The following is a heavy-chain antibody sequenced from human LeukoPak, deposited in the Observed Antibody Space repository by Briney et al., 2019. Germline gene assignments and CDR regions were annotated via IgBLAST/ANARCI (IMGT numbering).Heavy chain of an antibody. D-gene: IGHD3-22*01. CDR3: TRILYYETGGYYPDH. CDR2: SRNKGRGYST. V-gene: IGHV3-72*01. CDR1: GFTFSDHH. J-gene: IGHJ4*02. Sequence: GGSLSLSCAASGFTFSDHHMDWVRQAPGRGLEWIGRSRNKGRGYSTVFAASVKGRFSISRDEPKNSLYLQMNSLKTEETAVYYCTRILYYETGGYYPDHWGQGTLVTVSS.